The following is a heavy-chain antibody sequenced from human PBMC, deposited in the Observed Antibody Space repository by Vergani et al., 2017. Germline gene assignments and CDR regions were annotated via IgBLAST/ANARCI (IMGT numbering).Heavy chain of an antibody. D-gene: IGHD6-13*01. Sequence: EVQLLESGGGLVQPGGSLRLSCAASGFTFSSYAMSWVRQAPGKGLEWVSAISGRGGSTYYADSVKGRFTISRDNSKNTLYLQMNSLRAEDTAVYYCAAAAGASVDFDYWGQGTLVTVSS. V-gene: IGHV3-23*01. CDR2: ISGRGGST. CDR3: AAAAGASVDFDY. J-gene: IGHJ4*02. CDR1: GFTFSSYA.